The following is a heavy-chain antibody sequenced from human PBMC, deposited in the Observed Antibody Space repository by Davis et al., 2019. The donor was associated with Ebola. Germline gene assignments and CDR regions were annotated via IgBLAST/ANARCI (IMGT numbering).Heavy chain of an antibody. D-gene: IGHD3-10*01. J-gene: IGHJ6*02. CDR3: AREGSMVRGVMDYYYGMDV. V-gene: IGHV3-21*01. CDR2: ISSSSSYI. CDR1: GFTFSSSW. Sequence: GGSLRLSCAASGFTFSSSWMNWVRQAPGKGLEWVSSISSSSSYIYYADSVKGRFTISRDNAKNSLYLQMNSLRAEDTAVYYCAREGSMVRGVMDYYYGMDVWGQGTTVTVSS.